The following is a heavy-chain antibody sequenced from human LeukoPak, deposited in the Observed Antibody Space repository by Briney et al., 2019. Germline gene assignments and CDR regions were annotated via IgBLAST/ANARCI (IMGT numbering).Heavy chain of an antibody. CDR3: ARVRALDSSGYNTFDY. D-gene: IGHD3-22*01. Sequence: SETLSLTCTVSGGSIIGSSHYCGWIRQPPGKGLEWIGEIYHSGSTNYNPSLKSRVTISVDKSKNQFSLKLSSVTAADTAVYYCARVRALDSSGYNTFDYWGQGTLITVSS. CDR2: IYHSGST. CDR1: GGSIIGSSHY. V-gene: IGHV4-39*07. J-gene: IGHJ4*02.